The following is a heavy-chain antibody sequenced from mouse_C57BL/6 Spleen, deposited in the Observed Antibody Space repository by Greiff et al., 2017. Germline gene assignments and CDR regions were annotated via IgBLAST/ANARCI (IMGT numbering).Heavy chain of an antibody. CDR3: ARADDGYSYWYFDV. CDR2: ISDGGSYT. V-gene: IGHV5-4*01. D-gene: IGHD2-3*01. J-gene: IGHJ1*03. CDR1: GFTFSSYA. Sequence: EVQLVESGGGLVKPGGSLKLSCAASGFTFSSYAMSWVRQTPEKRLEWVATISDGGSYTYYPDNVKGRFTISRDNAKNNLYLQMSHLKSEDTAMYYCARADDGYSYWYFDVWGTGTTVTVSS.